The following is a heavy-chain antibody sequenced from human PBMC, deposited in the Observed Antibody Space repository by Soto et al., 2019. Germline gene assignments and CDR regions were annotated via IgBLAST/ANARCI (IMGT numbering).Heavy chain of an antibody. CDR3: AIFGVVTDYYYYMDV. CDR2: MNPNSGNT. V-gene: IGHV1-8*01. J-gene: IGHJ6*03. Sequence: GASVKVSCKASGYTFTSYDINWVRQATGQGLEWMGWMNPNSGNTGYAQKFQGRVTMTRNTSISTAYMELSSLRSEDTAVYYCAIFGVVTDYYYYMDVWGKGTTVTVSS. D-gene: IGHD3-3*01. CDR1: GYTFTSYD.